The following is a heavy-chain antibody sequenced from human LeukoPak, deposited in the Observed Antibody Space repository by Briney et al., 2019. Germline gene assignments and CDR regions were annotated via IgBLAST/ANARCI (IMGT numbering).Heavy chain of an antibody. CDR1: GGSISSGGYS. Sequence: SETLSLTCAVSGGSISSGGYSWSWIRQPPGKGLEWIGYIYHSESTYYNPSLKSRVTITVDRSKNQFSLKLSSVAAADTAVYYCARGRWLRERVTGAFDIWGQGTMVTVSS. D-gene: IGHD5-12*01. CDR3: ARGRWLRERVTGAFDI. J-gene: IGHJ3*02. CDR2: IYHSEST. V-gene: IGHV4-30-2*01.